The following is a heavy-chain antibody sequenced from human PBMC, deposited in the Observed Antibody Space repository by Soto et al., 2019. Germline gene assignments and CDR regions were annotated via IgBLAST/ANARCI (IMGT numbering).Heavy chain of an antibody. D-gene: IGHD3-9*01. Sequence: QVQLQESGPGLVKPSETLSLTCTVSGASISRYYWSWIRQPPGKALEFVGDIFKSGSTNYNPARKTRLTVTADTTTNLVSRNLISVTAADSAVYYCASLCGYFGGMDVWGQGTTVTVPS. CDR1: GASISRYY. CDR2: IFKSGST. J-gene: IGHJ6*02. V-gene: IGHV4-59*08. CDR3: ASLCGYFGGMDV.